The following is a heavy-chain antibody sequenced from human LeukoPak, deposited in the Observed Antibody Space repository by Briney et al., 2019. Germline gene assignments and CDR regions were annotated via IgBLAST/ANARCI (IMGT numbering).Heavy chain of an antibody. D-gene: IGHD2-2*01. CDR2: IKSKTYGGIT. CDR3: VRDQYRASSSCPGAFDL. CDR1: RFNFHYDC. J-gene: IGHJ3*01. Sequence: GGPVRLSCAASRFNFHYDCVMGAPQARGKGLEGVGHIKSKTYGGITEYAEPVDGRFNISREDSRNSLYLQMRSLNTEDTAVYYCVRDQYRASSSCPGAFDLWGQETVVTVSS. V-gene: IGHV3-15*01.